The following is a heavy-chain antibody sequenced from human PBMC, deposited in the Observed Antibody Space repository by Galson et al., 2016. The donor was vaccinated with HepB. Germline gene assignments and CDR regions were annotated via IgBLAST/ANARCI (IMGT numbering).Heavy chain of an antibody. Sequence: SETLSLTCTVSGGSISPSFWSWIRRPPGKGLEWIAYIYFSGTTNSHPSLKSRVTISLDTSKGQFSLKVTSVTAAYSAVYYCARSYGGYAFDIWGQGPMVTVSS. CDR1: GGSISPSF. CDR2: IYFSGTT. J-gene: IGHJ3*02. CDR3: ARSYGGYAFDI. V-gene: IGHV4-59*01. D-gene: IGHD4-23*01.